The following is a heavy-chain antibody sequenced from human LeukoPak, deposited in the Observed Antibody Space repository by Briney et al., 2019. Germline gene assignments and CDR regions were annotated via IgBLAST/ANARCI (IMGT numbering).Heavy chain of an antibody. CDR3: ARDRRWELLHAFDI. CDR1: GGSISSYF. CDR2: IHYSENT. J-gene: IGHJ3*02. Sequence: TSETLSLTCTVSGGSISSYFWSWIRQPPGKGLEWIAYIHYSENTNYNPSLKSRVTISLDTSKIQFSLMLSSVTAADTAVYYCARDRRWELLHAFDIWGQGTMVTVSS. D-gene: IGHD1-26*01. V-gene: IGHV4-59*01.